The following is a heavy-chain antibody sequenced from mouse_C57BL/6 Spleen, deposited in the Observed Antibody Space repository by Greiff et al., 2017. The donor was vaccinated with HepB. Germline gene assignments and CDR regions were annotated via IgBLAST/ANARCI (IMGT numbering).Heavy chain of an antibody. CDR1: GYTFTSYT. CDR2: INPSSGYT. J-gene: IGHJ4*01. CDR3: ARWSYYAMDD. V-gene: IGHV1-4*01. Sequence: QVQLQQSGAELARPGASVKMSCKASGYTFTSYTMHWVKQRPGQGLEWIGYINPSSGYTKYNQKFKDKATLTADKSSSTAYMQLSSLTSEDSAVYYCARWSYYAMDDWGQGTSVTVSS.